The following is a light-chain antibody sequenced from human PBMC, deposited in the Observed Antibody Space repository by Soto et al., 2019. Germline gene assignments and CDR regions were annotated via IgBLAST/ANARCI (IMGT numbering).Light chain of an antibody. J-gene: IGKJ4*01. CDR1: QGISSY. Sequence: AIRMTQSPSSFSASTGDRVTITCRASQGISSYLAWYQQKPGKAPKLLINAASTLQSGVPSRFSGSGSGTDFTLTISCLQSEDFATYYCQQYYSYPLVTFGGGTKVEIK. CDR3: QQYYSYPLVT. V-gene: IGKV1-8*01. CDR2: AAS.